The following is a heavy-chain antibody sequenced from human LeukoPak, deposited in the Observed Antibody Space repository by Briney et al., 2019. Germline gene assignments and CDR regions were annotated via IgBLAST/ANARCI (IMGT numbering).Heavy chain of an antibody. D-gene: IGHD4-23*01. CDR3: ARCLGCDGGNSGDFDY. Sequence: ASVKVSCKASGYTFTSYGISWVRQAPGQGLEWMGWISAYNGNTNYAQKLQGGVTMTTDTSTSTAYMELRSLRSDDTAVYYCARCLGCDGGNSGDFDYWGQGTLVTVSS. V-gene: IGHV1-18*01. CDR2: ISAYNGNT. CDR1: GYTFTSYG. J-gene: IGHJ4*02.